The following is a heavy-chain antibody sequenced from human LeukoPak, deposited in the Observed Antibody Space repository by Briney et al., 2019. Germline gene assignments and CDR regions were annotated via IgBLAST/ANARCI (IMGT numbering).Heavy chain of an antibody. J-gene: IGHJ6*02. CDR1: GFTSSNYA. CDR3: ARPWNYYYYYGMDV. D-gene: IGHD1-1*01. Sequence: GGSLRLSCAASGFTSSNYAMHWVRQAPGKGLEWVAFISSDESDKYYADSVKGRFTISRDNAKNSLYLQMNSLRDEDTAVYYCARPWNYYYYYGMDVWGQGTTVTVSS. V-gene: IGHV3-30-3*01. CDR2: ISSDESDK.